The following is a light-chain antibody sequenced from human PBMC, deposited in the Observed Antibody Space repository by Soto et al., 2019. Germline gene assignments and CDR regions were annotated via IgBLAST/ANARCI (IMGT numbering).Light chain of an antibody. CDR1: KDITNF. Sequence: DIQMTQSPSSVSASVGDRVTITCRSSKDITNFLAWFQQKPGKVPERLIFGASSLQSGVPSRFSGSGSGTDFTLTIGSLQHDDFATYYCQQSYSPHPITFGQGTRLEIK. CDR2: GAS. J-gene: IGKJ5*01. V-gene: IGKV1-39*01. CDR3: QQSYSPHPIT.